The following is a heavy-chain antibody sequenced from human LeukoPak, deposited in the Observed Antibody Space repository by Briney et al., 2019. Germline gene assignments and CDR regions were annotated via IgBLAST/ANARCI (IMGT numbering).Heavy chain of an antibody. Sequence: GGSLRLSCAASGFTFSSYSMNWVRQAPGKGLEWVSSISSSSSYIYYADSVKGRFTISRDNAKNSLYLQINSLRAEDTAVYYCARDAVYGSGSYPYYFDYWGQGTLVTVSS. CDR1: GFTFSSYS. D-gene: IGHD3-10*01. V-gene: IGHV3-21*01. J-gene: IGHJ4*02. CDR2: ISSSSSYI. CDR3: ARDAVYGSGSYPYYFDY.